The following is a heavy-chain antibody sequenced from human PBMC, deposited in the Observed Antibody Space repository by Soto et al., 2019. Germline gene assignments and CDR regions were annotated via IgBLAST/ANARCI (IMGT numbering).Heavy chain of an antibody. Sequence: GGSLRLSCAASGFTFSSYSMNWVRQAPGRGLEWVSSISSSSSYIYYADSVKGRFTISRDNAKNSLYLQMNSLRAEDTAVYYCAGRWFGDSYYYYYYGMDVWGQGTTVTVSS. CDR2: ISSSSSYI. V-gene: IGHV3-21*01. D-gene: IGHD3-10*01. CDR3: AGRWFGDSYYYYYYGMDV. CDR1: GFTFSSYS. J-gene: IGHJ6*02.